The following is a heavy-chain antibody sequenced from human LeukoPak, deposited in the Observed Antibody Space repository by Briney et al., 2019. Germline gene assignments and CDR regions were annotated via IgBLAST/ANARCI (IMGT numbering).Heavy chain of an antibody. J-gene: IGHJ4*02. D-gene: IGHD6-13*01. CDR3: AREGQRQQLAEFDY. CDR2: INPNSGGT. Sequence: ASVKVSCKASGYTFTGYYMHWVRQAPGQGLEWMGWINPNSGGTNYAQKFQGRVTMTRDTSISTAYMELSRLRSDDTAVYYCAREGQRQQLAEFDYWGQGTLVTVSS. V-gene: IGHV1-2*02. CDR1: GYTFTGYY.